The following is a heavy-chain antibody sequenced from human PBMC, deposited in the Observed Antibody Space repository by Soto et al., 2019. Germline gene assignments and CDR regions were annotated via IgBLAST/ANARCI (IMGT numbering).Heavy chain of an antibody. CDR2: IYYSGST. Sequence: SETLSLTCTVSGGSISSYYWSWIRQPPGKGLEWIGYIYYSGSTNYNPSLKSRVTISVDTSKNQFSLKLSSVTAADTAVYYCARDLYYDSSGYYGMDVWGQGTTVTVSS. CDR1: GGSISSYY. V-gene: IGHV4-59*01. CDR3: ARDLYYDSSGYYGMDV. D-gene: IGHD3-22*01. J-gene: IGHJ6*02.